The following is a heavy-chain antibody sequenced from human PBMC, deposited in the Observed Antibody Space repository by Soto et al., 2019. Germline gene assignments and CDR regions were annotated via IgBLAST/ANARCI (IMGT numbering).Heavy chain of an antibody. D-gene: IGHD3-22*01. Sequence: DVQLLESGGGLVQPGGSVRLSCAASRFTFDDYALHWVRQAPGKGLEWVSGISWNSAIISYADSVKGRFSITRDNAKKYVYLQMDSLRPEDTALYYCVKDFGYYYDYAFDVWGQGTMVTVSP. CDR2: ISWNSAII. V-gene: IGHV3-9*01. CDR3: VKDFGYYYDYAFDV. J-gene: IGHJ3*01. CDR1: RFTFDDYA.